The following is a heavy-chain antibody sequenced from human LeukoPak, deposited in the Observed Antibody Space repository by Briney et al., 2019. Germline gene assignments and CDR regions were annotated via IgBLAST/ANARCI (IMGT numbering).Heavy chain of an antibody. D-gene: IGHD3-10*01. CDR1: GFTFSSYW. V-gene: IGHV3-74*01. Sequence: GGSLRLSCAASGFTFSSYWMHWVRQAPGKGLVCVSRINSDGSSTSYADSVKGRFTISRDNSENTLYLQMNSLRAEDTAVYYCARGRFGESWGQGTLVTVSS. J-gene: IGHJ5*02. CDR2: INSDGSST. CDR3: ARGRFGES.